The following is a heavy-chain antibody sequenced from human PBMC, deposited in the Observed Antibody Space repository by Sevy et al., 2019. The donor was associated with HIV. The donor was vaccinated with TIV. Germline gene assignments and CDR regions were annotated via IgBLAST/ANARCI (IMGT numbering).Heavy chain of an antibody. Sequence: GGSQRLSCTTSGFTFSAYAMHWVRQAPGKGLEWVAIIWSDGAYQYHGDSVKGRFTISRDNSKNTLYLQMNSLRVEDTAVYYCARGGYYYDNAAYYAFDSWGQGTLVTVSS. J-gene: IGHJ4*02. CDR3: ARGGYYYDNAAYYAFDS. D-gene: IGHD3-22*01. V-gene: IGHV3-33*01. CDR1: GFTFSAYA. CDR2: IWSDGAYQ.